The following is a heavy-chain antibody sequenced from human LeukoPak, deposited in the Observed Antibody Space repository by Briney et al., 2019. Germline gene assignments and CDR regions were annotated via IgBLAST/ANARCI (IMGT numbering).Heavy chain of an antibody. Sequence: PGGSLRLSCAASGFTFRNHGMHWVRQAPGKGLEGVAVIWYAGSNHYYSDSVKGRFTISRDNSKNTLDLQMNRLRAEDTAVYYCARDIGARRLDFWGQGTLVTVSS. D-gene: IGHD6-6*01. V-gene: IGHV3-33*01. J-gene: IGHJ4*02. CDR2: IWYAGSNH. CDR1: GFTFRNHG. CDR3: ARDIGARRLDF.